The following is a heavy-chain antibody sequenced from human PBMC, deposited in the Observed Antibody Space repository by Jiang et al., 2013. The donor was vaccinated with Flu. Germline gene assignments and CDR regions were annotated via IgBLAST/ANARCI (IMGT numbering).Heavy chain of an antibody. V-gene: IGHV1-69*13. Sequence: GAEVKKPGASVKVSCKASGYTFTGYYMHWVRQAPGQGLEWMGGIIPIFGTANYAQKFQGRVTITADESTSTAYMELSSLRSEDTAVYYCARDLRGGSYPYWGQGTLVTVSS. CDR1: GYTFTGYY. D-gene: IGHD1-26*01. CDR3: ARDLRGGSYPY. CDR2: IIPIFGTA. J-gene: IGHJ4*02.